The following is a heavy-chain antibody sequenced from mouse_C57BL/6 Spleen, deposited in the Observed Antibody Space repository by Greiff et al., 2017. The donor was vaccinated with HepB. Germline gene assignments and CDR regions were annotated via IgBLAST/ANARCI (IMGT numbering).Heavy chain of an antibody. V-gene: IGHV2-5*01. D-gene: IGHD1-2*01. CDR3: AKNPITTDYYAMDY. CDR1: GFSLTSYG. Sequence: VQLQQSGPGLVQPSQSLSITCTVSGFSLTSYGVHWVRQSPGKGLEWLGVIWRGGSTDYNAAFMSRLSITKDNSKSQVFFKMNSLQADDTAIYYCAKNPITTDYYAMDYWGQGTSVTVSS. CDR2: IWRGGST. J-gene: IGHJ4*01.